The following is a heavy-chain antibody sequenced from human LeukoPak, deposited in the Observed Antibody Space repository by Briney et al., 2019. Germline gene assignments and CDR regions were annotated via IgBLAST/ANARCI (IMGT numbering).Heavy chain of an antibody. V-gene: IGHV3-30*04. CDR3: AREVDY. J-gene: IGHJ4*02. CDR1: GFTFSSYA. CDR2: ISYDGSNK. Sequence: GRSLRLSCAASGFTFSSYAMHWVRQAPGKGLEWVAVISYDGSNKYYADSVKGRFTISRDNSKNTLYLQMNSLRAEETAVYYCAREVDYWGQGTLVTVSS.